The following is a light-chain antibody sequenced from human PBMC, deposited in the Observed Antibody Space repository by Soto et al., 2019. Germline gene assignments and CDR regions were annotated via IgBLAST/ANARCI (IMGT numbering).Light chain of an antibody. Sequence: EIVLTQSPGTLSLSPGEGATLSCRASQSVSSSFLAWYQQKPGQAPRLLIYGASSRAPGIPDRFRGSASGTDFTLTISRLEPEDFALYYCQQYGSSPWTFGQGNKVEIK. CDR1: QSVSSSF. J-gene: IGKJ1*01. CDR3: QQYGSSPWT. V-gene: IGKV3-20*01. CDR2: GAS.